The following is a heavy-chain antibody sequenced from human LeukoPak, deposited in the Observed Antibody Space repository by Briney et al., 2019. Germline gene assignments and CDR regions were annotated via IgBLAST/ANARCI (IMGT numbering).Heavy chain of an antibody. CDR1: GGSISSGDYY. Sequence: SQTLSLTCTVSGGSISSGDYYWSWIRQPPGKGLEWIGYIYYSGSTYYNPSLKSRVTISVDTSKNQFSLKLSSVTAADTAVYYCARELMVRGVEGIDYWGQGTLVTGPS. CDR2: IYYSGST. CDR3: ARELMVRGVEGIDY. V-gene: IGHV4-30-4*08. J-gene: IGHJ4*02. D-gene: IGHD3-10*01.